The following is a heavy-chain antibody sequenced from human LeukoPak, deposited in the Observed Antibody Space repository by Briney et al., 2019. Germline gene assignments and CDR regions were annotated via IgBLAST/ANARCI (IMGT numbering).Heavy chain of an antibody. CDR3: VSEESSGFIFYFDY. Sequence: GGSLRLSCSASGIDFSHYSMNWVRQAPGKGLEWLSYISSSGSTIYYADSVKGRFTISRDNAKNSLYLQMNSLRAEDTAVYYCVSEESSGFIFYFDYWGEGTLVAVSS. CDR2: ISSSGSTI. D-gene: IGHD3-9*01. CDR1: GIDFSHYS. J-gene: IGHJ4*02. V-gene: IGHV3-48*04.